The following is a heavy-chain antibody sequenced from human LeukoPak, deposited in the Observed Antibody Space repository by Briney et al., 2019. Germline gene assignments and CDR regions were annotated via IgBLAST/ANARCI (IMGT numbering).Heavy chain of an antibody. J-gene: IGHJ4*02. CDR1: VGTFSSYA. CDR3: ARDETGLRGVFGY. CDR2: IIPNLGIT. Sequence: SVKVSCKASVGTFSSYAISWVRQAAGQGLEGMGRIIPNLGITNYPQKFQDRITITADKSTSTAYMELSSLMSEDTAVDYCARDETGLRGVFGYWGQGTLVTVSS. V-gene: IGHV1-69*04. D-gene: IGHD3-10*01.